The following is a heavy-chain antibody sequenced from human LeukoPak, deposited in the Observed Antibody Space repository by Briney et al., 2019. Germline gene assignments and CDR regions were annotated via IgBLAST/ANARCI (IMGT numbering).Heavy chain of an antibody. J-gene: IGHJ4*02. CDR3: ARSVSSGWYV. CDR1: GFTFSSYA. V-gene: IGHV3-30*04. Sequence: PGRSLRLSCAASGFTFSSYAMHWVRQAPGKGLEWVAVISYDGSNKYYADSVKGRFTISRDNSKNTLYLQMNSLRAEDTAVYYCARSVSSGWYVWGQGTLVTVSS. D-gene: IGHD6-19*01. CDR2: ISYDGSNK.